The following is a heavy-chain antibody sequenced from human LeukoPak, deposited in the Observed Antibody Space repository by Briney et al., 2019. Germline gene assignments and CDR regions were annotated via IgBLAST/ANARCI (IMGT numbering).Heavy chain of an antibody. CDR2: IYYSGST. Sequence: PSETLSLTCTVSGGSISSITYYWGWIRQPPGKGLEWIVTIYYSGSTYYNPSLTSRVSMSVDTSKSQFSLRLSSVTAADTAMYXCARVSYTSSWYDIDYWGQGALVTVSS. D-gene: IGHD6-13*01. V-gene: IGHV4-39*07. CDR1: GGSISSITYY. CDR3: ARVSYTSSWYDIDY. J-gene: IGHJ4*02.